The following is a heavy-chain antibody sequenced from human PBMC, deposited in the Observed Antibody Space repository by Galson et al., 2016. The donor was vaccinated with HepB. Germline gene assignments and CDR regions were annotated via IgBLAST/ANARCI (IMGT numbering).Heavy chain of an antibody. Sequence: SLRLSCAASGFAFSDYYMSWIRRAPGRGLEWVSYISSSSSYTDYADSVKGRFTISRDNAKNSLYLQLNSLRAEDTAVHYCARDPGSSRWLYEYGMDVWGQGTTVTVSS. CDR2: ISSSSSYT. CDR3: ARDPGSSRWLYEYGMDV. CDR1: GFAFSDYY. D-gene: IGHD6-13*01. V-gene: IGHV3-11*06. J-gene: IGHJ6*02.